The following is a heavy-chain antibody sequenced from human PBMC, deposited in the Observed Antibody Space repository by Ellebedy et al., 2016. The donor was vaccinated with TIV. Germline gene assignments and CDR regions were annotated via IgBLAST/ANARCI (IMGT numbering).Heavy chain of an antibody. J-gene: IGHJ5*02. CDR3: ARRGSYGDYAVQVNSWLDR. CDR2: IYQDGSFR. V-gene: IGHV3-7*01. Sequence: GESLKISCAASGFSFRSYWMSWVRQAPGKGLEWVANIYQDGSFRYYVDSVKGRFTLSRDNANNALFLQMNSLRAEDTALYYRARRGSYGDYAVQVNSWLDRWGRGTLVTVSS. D-gene: IGHD3-16*01. CDR1: GFSFRSYW.